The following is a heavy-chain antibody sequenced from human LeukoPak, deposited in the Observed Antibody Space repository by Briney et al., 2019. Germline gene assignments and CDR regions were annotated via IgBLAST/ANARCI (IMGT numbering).Heavy chain of an antibody. CDR1: GGSIRISNYY. D-gene: IGHD6-13*01. CDR2: VYYTGTT. J-gene: IGHJ4*02. V-gene: IGHV4-39*07. CDR3: ARRATIKSNSCFDH. Sequence: SETLSLTCTVSGGSIRISNYYWGWLRQPPGKGVEWIASVYYTGTTYYNPSLKSRVTISVDTSKNQFSLKLSSVTAADTAVYYCARRATIKSNSCFDHWGQGTLVTVSS.